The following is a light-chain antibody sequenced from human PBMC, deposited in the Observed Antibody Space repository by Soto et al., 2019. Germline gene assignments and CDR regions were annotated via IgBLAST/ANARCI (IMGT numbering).Light chain of an antibody. V-gene: IGLV2-14*02. J-gene: IGLJ3*02. CDR2: EAT. CDR1: SSDVGSYNL. CDR3: SSYKFSTTLRV. Sequence: QSALTQPASVSGSPEQSITISCTGTSSDVGSYNLVSWYQQHPGKAPKVMIYEATKRPSGVSNRFSGSKSGNTASLTISDLQAEDEALYYCSSYKFSTTLRVFGGGTKLTVL.